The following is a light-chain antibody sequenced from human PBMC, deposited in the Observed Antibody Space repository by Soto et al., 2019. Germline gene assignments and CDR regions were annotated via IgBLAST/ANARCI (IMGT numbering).Light chain of an antibody. V-gene: IGKV3-15*01. J-gene: IGKJ4*01. CDR1: KSVSTN. CDR3: QQYNNWPLT. CDR2: GAS. Sequence: EIVITQSPPTLSVPQGKKATPSSRAIKSVSTNLAWYQQKPAQAPRLLIYGASTRATGIPARFSGSGSGTEFTLTISSLQSEDFAVYYCQQYNNWPLTFGGGTKVEIK.